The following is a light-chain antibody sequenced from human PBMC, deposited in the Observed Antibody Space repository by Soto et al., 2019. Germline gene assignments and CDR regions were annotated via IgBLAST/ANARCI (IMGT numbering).Light chain of an antibody. V-gene: IGKV1-39*01. CDR2: AAS. CDR1: QSISTY. CDR3: HQLSVTARS. J-gene: IGKJ4*01. Sequence: DIQMTQSPSSLSESVGDRVTITCRASQSISTYLNWYQQKPGQAPRLLIYAASTLQSGVPSRFSGSGSGTDFTLIITSLQPEDFAIYYCHQLSVTARSFGGGTRVGIK.